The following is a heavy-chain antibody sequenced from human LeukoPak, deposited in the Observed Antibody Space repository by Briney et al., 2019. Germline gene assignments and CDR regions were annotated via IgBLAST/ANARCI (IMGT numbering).Heavy chain of an antibody. Sequence: GGSLRLSCAASGFTSSSYALNWVRQAPGKGLEWVATVSGSGDRMYHADSVKGRFTISRDNSKNTIYLQMNSLRAEDTAVYYCAKWAIICSGGSCYFDYWGQGTLVTVSS. D-gene: IGHD2-15*01. V-gene: IGHV3-23*01. J-gene: IGHJ4*02. CDR1: GFTSSSYA. CDR3: AKWAIICSGGSCYFDY. CDR2: VSGSGDRM.